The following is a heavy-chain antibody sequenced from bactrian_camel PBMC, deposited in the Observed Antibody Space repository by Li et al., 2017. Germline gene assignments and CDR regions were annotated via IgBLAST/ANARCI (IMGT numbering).Heavy chain of an antibody. D-gene: IGHD3*01. CDR2: LHSDGTA. CDR1: EYTYR. J-gene: IGHJ4*01. Sequence: DVQLVESGGGPVQAGGSLRLSCVASEYTYRMGWVRQAPGKEREGIARLHSDGTAQYADSVKGRFTISKDDAKNTLFLEMNSLEPEDTATYYCAAPRCYGWPPQPDDFEYRGQGTQVTVS. V-gene: IGHV3S10*01. CDR3: AAPRCYGWPPQPDDFEY.